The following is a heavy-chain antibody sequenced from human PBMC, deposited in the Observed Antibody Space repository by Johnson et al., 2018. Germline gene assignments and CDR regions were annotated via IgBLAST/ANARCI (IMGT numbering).Heavy chain of an antibody. J-gene: IGHJ3*02. CDR3: ARNGDSHAFDT. V-gene: IGHV4-39*07. CDR2: VSHSGST. D-gene: IGHD4-17*01. CDR1: GGSISNSAYY. Sequence: QVQLQESGPRLVKPSETLSLTCSVSGGSISNSAYYWGWIRQPPGKRLVWLGSVSHSGSTNYNPSLRSRLTISIDTSKNHYSLSLTSVTAADTAMYFCARNGDSHAFDTWGLGTMVTVSS.